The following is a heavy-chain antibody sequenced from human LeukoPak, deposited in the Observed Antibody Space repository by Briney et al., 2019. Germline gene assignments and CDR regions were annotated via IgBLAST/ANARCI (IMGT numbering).Heavy chain of an antibody. J-gene: IGHJ4*02. CDR3: ARGVRGSYSIDY. CDR2: IFSGGST. D-gene: IGHD1-26*01. CDR1: GFTFSSYS. V-gene: IGHV3-66*01. Sequence: GGSLRLSCAASGFTFSSYSMNWVRQAPGKGLEWVSVIFSGGSTYYADFVKGRFTMSRDNSKNTLYLQMNSLRAEDTAVYYCARGVRGSYSIDYWGQGTLVTVSS.